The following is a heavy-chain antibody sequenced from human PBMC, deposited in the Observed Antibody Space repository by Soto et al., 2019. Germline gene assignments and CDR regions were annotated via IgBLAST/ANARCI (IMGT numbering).Heavy chain of an antibody. CDR3: AGSYSSSWYGVDY. J-gene: IGHJ4*02. CDR2: IYYSGST. V-gene: IGHV4-31*03. D-gene: IGHD6-13*01. CDR1: GGSISSGGYY. Sequence: SETLSLTCTVSGGSISSGGYYWSWIRQHPGKGLEWIGYIYYSGSTCYNPSLKSRVTISVDTSKNQFSLKLSSVTAADTAVYYCAGSYSSSWYGVDYWGQGTLVTVSS.